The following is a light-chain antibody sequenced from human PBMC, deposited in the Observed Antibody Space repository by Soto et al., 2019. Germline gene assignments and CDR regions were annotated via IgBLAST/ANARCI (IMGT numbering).Light chain of an antibody. CDR3: QQYNNWPPLT. J-gene: IGKJ4*01. Sequence: EIVMTQSPATLSVSPGERATLSCRASQSVSSNLAWYQQKPGQAPRLLIYGASTRATGIPARFSGSGSGTEFTLTISSLQSADFAVYYCQQYNNWPPLTFGGGTKVEI. CDR2: GAS. V-gene: IGKV3-15*01. CDR1: QSVSSN.